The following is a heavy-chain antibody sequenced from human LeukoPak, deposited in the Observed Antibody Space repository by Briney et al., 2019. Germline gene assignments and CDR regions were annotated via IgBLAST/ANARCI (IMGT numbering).Heavy chain of an antibody. J-gene: IGHJ6*02. D-gene: IGHD4-17*01. CDR1: GGTFSSYA. Sequence: GASVKVSCKASGGTFSSYAISWVRQAPGQGLEWMGRIIPILGIANYAQKFQGRVTITADKSTSTAYMELSSLRSEDTAVYYCARDRSYGDYNYYYYGMDVWGQGTTVTVSS. CDR2: IIPILGIA. CDR3: ARDRSYGDYNYYYYGMDV. V-gene: IGHV1-69*04.